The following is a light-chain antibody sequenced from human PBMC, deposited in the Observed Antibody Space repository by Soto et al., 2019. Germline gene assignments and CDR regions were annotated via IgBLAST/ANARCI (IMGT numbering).Light chain of an antibody. CDR3: GTWDSSLSAVV. CDR2: ENN. Sequence: SVLTQPPSVSAAPGQKVTISCSGSSSNIGNNYVSWYQQLPGTAPKLLIYENNKRPSGIPDRFSGSKSGTSATLGITGLQTGDEADYYCGTWDSSLSAVVFGGGT. J-gene: IGLJ2*01. V-gene: IGLV1-51*02. CDR1: SSNIGNNY.